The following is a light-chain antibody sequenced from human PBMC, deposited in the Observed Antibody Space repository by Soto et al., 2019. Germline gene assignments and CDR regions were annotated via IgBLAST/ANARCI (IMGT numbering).Light chain of an antibody. CDR1: QSVSSSY. V-gene: IGKV3-20*01. CDR2: GAS. J-gene: IGKJ1*01. CDR3: QQYGSSPRT. Sequence: EIVFTQSPSTLSLSPRERATLSCRASQSVSSSYLAWYQQKPGQAPRLLIYGASSRATGIPDRFSGSGSGTDFTLTIRRLEPEDFAVYYCQQYGSSPRTFGQGTKVDI.